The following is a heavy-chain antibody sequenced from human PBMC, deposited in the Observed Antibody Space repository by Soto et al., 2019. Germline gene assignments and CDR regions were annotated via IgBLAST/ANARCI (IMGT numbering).Heavy chain of an antibody. CDR3: ARRSSGRTYSFDF. Sequence: EVQLLESGGRLVQPGGSLRLSCAASGYTFSSNAMRWVRQAPGKGLEWVSSIGTSGNTYYPDSVQGRFTISRDISKNSLYLQMNSLRVEDTAVYYCARRSSGRTYSFDFWGQGTLVTVSS. CDR1: GYTFSSNA. CDR2: SIGTSGNT. J-gene: IGHJ4*02. D-gene: IGHD6-19*01. V-gene: IGHV3-23*01.